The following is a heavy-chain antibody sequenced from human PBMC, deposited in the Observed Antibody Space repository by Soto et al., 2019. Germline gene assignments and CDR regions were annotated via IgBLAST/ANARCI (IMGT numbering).Heavy chain of an antibody. CDR2: IWYDGSNK. CDR3: ARDAGFSGSYFDH. J-gene: IGHJ4*02. Sequence: HPGGSLRLSCAASGFTFSSYGMNWVRQAPGKGLEWVAVIWYDGSNKYYVDSVKGRFTISRDNSKNMLFLQMSSLRGEDTAVYYCARDAGFSGSYFDHWGQGTLVTVSS. CDR1: GFTFSSYG. D-gene: IGHD1-26*01. V-gene: IGHV3-33*01.